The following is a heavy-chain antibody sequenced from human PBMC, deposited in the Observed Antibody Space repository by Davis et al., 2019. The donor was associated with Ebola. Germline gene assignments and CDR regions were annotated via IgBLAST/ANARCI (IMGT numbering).Heavy chain of an antibody. J-gene: IGHJ6*02. Sequence: GESLKISCAASGFTFSMYWMYWVRQPPGKGLEWVSYIGASDEGISYADSVKGRFTISRDNAKDSLYLHMNSLRDDDMAVYYCARRILGDSRGAVDVWGQGTTVTVSS. CDR2: IGASDEGI. D-gene: IGHD2-15*01. CDR1: GFTFSMYW. V-gene: IGHV3-48*02. CDR3: ARRILGDSRGAVDV.